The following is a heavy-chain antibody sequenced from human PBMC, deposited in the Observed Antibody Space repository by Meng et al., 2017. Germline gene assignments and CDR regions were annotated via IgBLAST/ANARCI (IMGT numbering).Heavy chain of an antibody. CDR2: IIPIFGTA. CDR1: GGTFSSYA. D-gene: IGHD1-26*01. J-gene: IGHJ4*02. CDR3: ARDGVGATEGYFDY. Sequence: QVQLGQSGAEGEKAGSSVKVSCKASGGTFSSYAISWVRQAPGQGLEWMGGIIPIFGTANYAQKFQGRVTITADKSTSTAYMELSSLRSEDTAVYYCARDGVGATEGYFDYWGQGTLVTVSS. V-gene: IGHV1-69*06.